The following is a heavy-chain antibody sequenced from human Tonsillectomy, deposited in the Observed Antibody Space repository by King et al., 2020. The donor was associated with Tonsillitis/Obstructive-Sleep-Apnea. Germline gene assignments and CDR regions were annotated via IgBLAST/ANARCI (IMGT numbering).Heavy chain of an antibody. D-gene: IGHD5-18*01. Sequence: HVQLVQSGAEVKKPGSSVKVSCKASGGTFSSYAISWVRQAPGQGLEWMGGIIPIFGTANYAQKFQGRVTITADESTSTAYMELSSLRSEDTAVYYCAREWRATAMVTGGYSYCQMDVWAKGTTVTVSS. V-gene: IGHV1-69*01. CDR1: GGTFSSYA. J-gene: IGHJ6*03. CDR3: AREWRATAMVTGGYSYCQMDV. CDR2: IIPIFGTA.